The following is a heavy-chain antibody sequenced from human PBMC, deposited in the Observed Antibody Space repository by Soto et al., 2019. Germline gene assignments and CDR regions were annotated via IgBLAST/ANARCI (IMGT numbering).Heavy chain of an antibody. V-gene: IGHV4-39*01. D-gene: IGHD1-26*01. Sequence: QLQLQESGPGLVKPSETLSLTCTVSGGSISSSNYYWGWIRQPPGKGLEWIGSIYYSGSTYYNPSPKSRVTISVDTSKNQFSLKLSSVTAADTAVYYCATQEVGGSYVYTFDPWGQGTLVTDSA. CDR1: GGSISSSNYY. J-gene: IGHJ5*02. CDR2: IYYSGST. CDR3: ATQEVGGSYVYTFDP.